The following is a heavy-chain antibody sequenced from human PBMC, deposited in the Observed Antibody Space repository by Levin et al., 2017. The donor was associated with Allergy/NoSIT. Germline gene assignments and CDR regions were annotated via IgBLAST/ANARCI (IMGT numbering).Heavy chain of an antibody. V-gene: IGHV4-31*03. Sequence: SETLSLTCTVSGGSISSVGYYWSWFRQHPGKGLEWIGYIYYSGSTYYNPSLKSRVTISVDTSKNQFSLKLSSVTAADTAVYYCARDVGYCSGGSCDSDAFDIWGQGTMVTVSS. CDR2: IYYSGST. D-gene: IGHD2-15*01. CDR1: GGSISSVGYY. J-gene: IGHJ3*02. CDR3: ARDVGYCSGGSCDSDAFDI.